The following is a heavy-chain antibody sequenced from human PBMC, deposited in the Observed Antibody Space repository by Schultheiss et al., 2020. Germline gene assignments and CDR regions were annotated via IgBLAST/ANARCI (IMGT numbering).Heavy chain of an antibody. CDR1: GYTFTGYY. Sequence: ASVKVSCKASGYTFTGYYMHWVRQAPGQGLEWMGRINPNSGGTNYAQKFQGRVTMTRDTSISTAYMELSRLRSDDTAVYYCASLYSSWTPSPWMDVWGQGTTVTVSS. D-gene: IGHD6-13*01. V-gene: IGHV1-2*06. J-gene: IGHJ6*02. CDR3: ASLYSSWTPSPWMDV. CDR2: INPNSGGT.